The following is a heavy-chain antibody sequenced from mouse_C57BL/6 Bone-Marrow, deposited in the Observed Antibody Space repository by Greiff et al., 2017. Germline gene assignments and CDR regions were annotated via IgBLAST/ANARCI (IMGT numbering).Heavy chain of an antibody. J-gene: IGHJ3*01. CDR2: ISSGGSYT. CDR1: GFTFSSYG. V-gene: IGHV5-6*01. CDR3: AREAY. Sequence: EVKLMESGGDLVKPGGSLKLSCAASGFTFSSYGMSWVRQTPDKRLEWVATISSGGSYTYYPDSVKGRFTISRDNAKNTLYLQMSSLKSEDTAMYYCAREAYWGQGTLVTVSA.